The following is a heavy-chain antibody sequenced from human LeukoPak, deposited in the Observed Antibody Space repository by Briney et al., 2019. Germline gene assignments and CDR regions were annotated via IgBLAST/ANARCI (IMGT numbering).Heavy chain of an antibody. CDR3: AKDQGGPFDY. V-gene: IGHV3-23*01. CDR2: MSGSGGST. Sequence: GGSLRPSCAASGFTFSSFAMSWVRQAPGKGLEWVSGMSGSGGSTYYADSVKGRFTISRDNSKNTLYLQMNSLRAEDTAVYYCAKDQGGPFDYWGQGTLVTVSS. CDR1: GFTFSSFA. J-gene: IGHJ4*02.